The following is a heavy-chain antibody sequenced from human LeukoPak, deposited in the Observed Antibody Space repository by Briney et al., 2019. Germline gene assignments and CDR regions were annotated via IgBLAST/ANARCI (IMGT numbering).Heavy chain of an antibody. CDR2: IKQDESEK. J-gene: IGHJ4*02. CDR3: ARDKIVGPTFFDY. CDR1: GFTFSTYW. D-gene: IGHD1-26*01. V-gene: IGHV3-7*01. Sequence: GGSLRLSCATSGFTFSTYWMSWVRQAPGKGLEWVANIKQDESEKYYVDSVKGRFTISRDNAKNSLYLQMNSLGAEDTAVYYCARDKIVGPTFFDYWGQGTLVTVSS.